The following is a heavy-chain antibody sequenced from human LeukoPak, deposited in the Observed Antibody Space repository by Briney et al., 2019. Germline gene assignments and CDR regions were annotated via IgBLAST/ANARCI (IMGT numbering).Heavy chain of an antibody. J-gene: IGHJ4*02. CDR3: ARDRFDWTH. D-gene: IGHD1-1*01. CDR2: IKQDGSEK. CDR1: GFTFSNYW. Sequence: GGSLRLSCAASGFTFSNYWISWVRQVPGKGLEWVANIKQDGSEKYYVDSVKGRFTISRDNAKNSLYLQMNSLRAEDTAVYYCARDRFDWTHWGQGTLVTVSS. V-gene: IGHV3-7*01.